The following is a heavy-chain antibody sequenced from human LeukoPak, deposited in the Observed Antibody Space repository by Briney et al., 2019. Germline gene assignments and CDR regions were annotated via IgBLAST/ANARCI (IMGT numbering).Heavy chain of an antibody. J-gene: IGHJ4*02. Sequence: GASVKVSCKASGGTFSSYGVSWVRQALGQGLEWMGGFIPIFRTATYAQKFRGRVTITADESMSTAYMELSSLRSEDTAVYYCARSQRAGYNVYHFDYWGQGTLVTVSS. D-gene: IGHD5-24*01. V-gene: IGHV1-69*13. CDR1: GGTFSSYG. CDR2: FIPIFRTA. CDR3: ARSQRAGYNVYHFDY.